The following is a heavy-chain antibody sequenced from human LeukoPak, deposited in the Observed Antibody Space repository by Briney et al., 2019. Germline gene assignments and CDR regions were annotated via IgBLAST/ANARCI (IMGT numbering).Heavy chain of an antibody. V-gene: IGHV1-46*01. CDR1: GYTFTSYY. CDR2: INPSGGST. D-gene: IGHD3-3*01. CDR3: AREGIEGVVRTYGMDV. J-gene: IGHJ6*02. Sequence: ASVKVSCKASGYTFTSYYMHWVRQAPGQGLEWMGIINPSGGSTSYAQKFQGRVTMTRDTSTSTVYMELSSLRSEDTAVYYCAREGIEGVVRTYGMDVWGQGTTVTVSS.